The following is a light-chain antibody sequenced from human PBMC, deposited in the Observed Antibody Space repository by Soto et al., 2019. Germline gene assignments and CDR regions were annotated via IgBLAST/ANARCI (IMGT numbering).Light chain of an antibody. J-gene: IGKJ3*01. CDR2: GAS. CDR3: QQYNKWPLFT. Sequence: ETVMTQSAGILSVSPGERATLSCRASQSVSSNLAWYQQRPGQAPRLLIYGASTRATGIPARFSGSGSGTEFTLTISSLQSEDFAVYYCQQYNKWPLFTFGPGTRVDIK. V-gene: IGKV3-15*01. CDR1: QSVSSN.